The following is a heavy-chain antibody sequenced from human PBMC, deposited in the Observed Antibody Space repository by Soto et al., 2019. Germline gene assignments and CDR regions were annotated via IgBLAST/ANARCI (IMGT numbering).Heavy chain of an antibody. CDR2: IYHSGST. J-gene: IGHJ4*02. Sequence: SETLSLTCTVSGGSISSSSYFWSWVRQPPGKGLEWIGEIYHSGSTNYNPSLKSRVTISVDKSKNQFSLKLSSVTAADTAVYYCARDFGYGGYGDYWGQGTLVTVSS. CDR3: ARDFGYGGYGDY. D-gene: IGHD5-12*01. CDR1: GGSISSSSYF. V-gene: IGHV4-4*02.